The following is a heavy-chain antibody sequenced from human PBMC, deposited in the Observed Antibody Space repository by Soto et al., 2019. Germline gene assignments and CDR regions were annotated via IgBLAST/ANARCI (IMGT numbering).Heavy chain of an antibody. CDR1: GFTFSSYG. CDR3: AKPRDSWYQLLYYYYGMDV. D-gene: IGHD2-2*01. V-gene: IGHV3-30*18. J-gene: IGHJ6*02. CDR2: ISYDGSNK. Sequence: GGSLRLSCAASGFTFSSYGMHWVRQAPGKGLEWVAVISYDGSNKYYADSVKGRFTISRDNSKNTLYLQMNSLRAEDTAVYYWAKPRDSWYQLLYYYYGMDVWGQGTTVTVSS.